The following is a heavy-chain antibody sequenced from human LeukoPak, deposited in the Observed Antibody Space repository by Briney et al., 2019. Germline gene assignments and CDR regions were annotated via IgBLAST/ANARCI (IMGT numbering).Heavy chain of an antibody. D-gene: IGHD3-22*01. J-gene: IGHJ4*02. CDR1: GFTFSNYG. CDR2: VSYDGSTK. Sequence: GGSLRLSCAASGFTFSNYGMHWVRQAPGKGLEWVPLVSYDGSTKYYADSVKGRFTISRDNSKNTLYLQMDSLRAEDTAVYYCAKDVDSRGYDYWGQGTLVTVSS. V-gene: IGHV3-30*18. CDR3: AKDVDSRGYDY.